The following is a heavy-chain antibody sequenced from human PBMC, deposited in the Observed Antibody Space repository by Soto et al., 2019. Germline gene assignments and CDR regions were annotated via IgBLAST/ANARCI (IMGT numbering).Heavy chain of an antibody. D-gene: IGHD3-10*01. CDR2: TYCRSKWYN. CDR1: GDSVSSNSAA. Sequence: SQTLSLTCAISGDSVSSNSAAWNWIRQSPSRGLEWLGRTYCRSKWYNDYAVSVRSRITINPDTSNNQLSLQLNSVTPEDTAVDYRAGGSESLNYWGQGTLVTVSS. V-gene: IGHV6-1*01. J-gene: IGHJ4*02. CDR3: AGGSESLNY.